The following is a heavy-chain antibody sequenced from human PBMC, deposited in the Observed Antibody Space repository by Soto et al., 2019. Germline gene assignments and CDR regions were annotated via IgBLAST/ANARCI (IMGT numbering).Heavy chain of an antibody. CDR1: GFTFSSYG. J-gene: IGHJ3*02. CDR3: ARGRYHNDAFDI. CDR2: IWYDGSNK. D-gene: IGHD1-20*01. Sequence: PGGSLRLSCAASGFTFSSYGMHWVRQAPGKGLEWVAVIWYDGSNKYYADSVKGRFTISRDNSKNTLYLQMNSLRAEDTAVYYCARGRYHNDAFDIWGQGTMVTVSS. V-gene: IGHV3-33*01.